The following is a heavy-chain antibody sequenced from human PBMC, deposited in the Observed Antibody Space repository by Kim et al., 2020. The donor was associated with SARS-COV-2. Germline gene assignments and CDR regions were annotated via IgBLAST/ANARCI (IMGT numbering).Heavy chain of an antibody. J-gene: IGHJ5*02. CDR3: ARGPPLERTNNWFDP. Sequence: GGSLRLSCAASGFTFSSYSMNWVRQAPGKGLEWVSYISSSSSTIYYADSVKGRFTISRDNAKNSLYLQMNSLRDEDTAVYYCARGPPLERTNNWFDPWGQGTLVTVSS. CDR1: GFTFSSYS. D-gene: IGHD1-1*01. V-gene: IGHV3-48*02. CDR2: ISSSSSTI.